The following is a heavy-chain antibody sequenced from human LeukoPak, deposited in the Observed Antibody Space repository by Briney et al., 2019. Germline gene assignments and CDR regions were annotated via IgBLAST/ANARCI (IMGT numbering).Heavy chain of an antibody. J-gene: IGHJ4*02. CDR1: GLTFSSYG. CDR2: IRYDGSNK. D-gene: IGHD2-2*01. Sequence: PGGSLRLSCAASGLTFSSYGMHWVRQAPGKGLEWVAFIRYDGSNKYYADSVKGRFTISRDNSKNTLYLQMNSLRAEDTAVYYCAKDGAAMGPPHFDYWGQGTLVTVSS. CDR3: AKDGAAMGPPHFDY. V-gene: IGHV3-30*02.